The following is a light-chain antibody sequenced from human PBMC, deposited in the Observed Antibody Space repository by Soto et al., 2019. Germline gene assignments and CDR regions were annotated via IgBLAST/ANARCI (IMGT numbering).Light chain of an antibody. Sequence: QSVLTQPGSVSGSPGQSITISCTGTSSDVGGYNYVSWYQQHPGKAPKLMIYDVSNRPSGVSNRFSGSKSGNTASLTISGLQAEEEADYYCSSYTSSSTLGYVFGTGTKVTVL. CDR2: DVS. CDR3: SSYTSSSTLGYV. CDR1: SSDVGGYNY. V-gene: IGLV2-14*01. J-gene: IGLJ1*01.